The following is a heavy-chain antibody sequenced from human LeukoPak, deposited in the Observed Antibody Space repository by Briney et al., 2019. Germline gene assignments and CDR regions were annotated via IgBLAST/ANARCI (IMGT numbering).Heavy chain of an antibody. V-gene: IGHV5-51*01. CDR1: GYRFTDYW. Sequence: PGEPLQISCKGSGYRFTDYWIAWVRQMPGKGLEWMGIVYPSNSETRYSPSFQGQVTISADKSISTGYLQWSSLKASDTAMYFCARHRYSGSDPQGFDYWGQGTLVSVSS. CDR2: VYPSNSET. J-gene: IGHJ4*02. D-gene: IGHD5-12*01. CDR3: ARHRYSGSDPQGFDY.